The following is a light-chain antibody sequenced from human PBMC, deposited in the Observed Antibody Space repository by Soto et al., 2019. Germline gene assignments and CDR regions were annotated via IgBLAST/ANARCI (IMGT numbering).Light chain of an antibody. J-gene: IGKJ4*01. CDR2: DAS. V-gene: IGKV1-5*01. Sequence: DIQMTQSPSTLSASVGDRVTITCRASQSISSWLAWYQQKPGKAPKLLIYDASSLESGVPSRFSGSGSGTEFTLTISSLQPDDFATYYCQQHNSYSALTFGGGTKVEIK. CDR3: QQHNSYSALT. CDR1: QSISSW.